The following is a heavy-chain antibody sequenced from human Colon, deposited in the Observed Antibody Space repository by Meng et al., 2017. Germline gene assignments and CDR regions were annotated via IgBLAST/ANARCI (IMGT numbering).Heavy chain of an antibody. CDR2: INPRTGDT. V-gene: IGHV1-2*06. D-gene: IGHD2-15*01. Sequence: QEQLVQSGAEVKKPGASVTVSCKASGYTLYIHWVRLRPGEGLEWMGRINPRTGDTKSAQSFQGRVTMTRDTSTTTFSMDLRSLTTDDSAIYFCARESADGGSFDLWGQGTLVTVSS. J-gene: IGHJ4*02. CDR3: ARESADGGSFDL. CDR1: GYTLY.